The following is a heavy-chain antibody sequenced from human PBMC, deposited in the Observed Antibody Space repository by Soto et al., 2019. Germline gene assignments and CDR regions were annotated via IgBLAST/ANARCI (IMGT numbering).Heavy chain of an antibody. CDR1: GGSISSYY. Sequence: SETLSLTCTVSGGSISSYYWSWIRQPPGKGLEWIGYIYYSGSTNYNPSLKSRVTISVDTSKNQFSLKLSSVTAADTAVYYCARVGACSGGSCYTLDYWGQGTLVTVSS. J-gene: IGHJ4*02. CDR2: IYYSGST. D-gene: IGHD2-15*01. V-gene: IGHV4-59*01. CDR3: ARVGACSGGSCYTLDY.